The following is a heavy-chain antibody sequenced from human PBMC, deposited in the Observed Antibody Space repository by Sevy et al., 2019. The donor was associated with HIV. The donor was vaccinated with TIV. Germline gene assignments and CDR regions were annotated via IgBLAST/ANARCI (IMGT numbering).Heavy chain of an antibody. CDR3: ATGEYGSSSPDY. J-gene: IGHJ4*02. CDR2: IYHSGTT. D-gene: IGHD6-6*01. V-gene: IGHV4-30-2*01. CDR1: GGSISSGGYS. Sequence: SETLSLTCAVSGGSISSGGYSWNWIRQPPGKGLEWIGFIYHSGTTYYNPSLKSRVTISVDRSTNQFSLKLSSVTAADTAVYYWATGEYGSSSPDYWGQGTLVTVSS.